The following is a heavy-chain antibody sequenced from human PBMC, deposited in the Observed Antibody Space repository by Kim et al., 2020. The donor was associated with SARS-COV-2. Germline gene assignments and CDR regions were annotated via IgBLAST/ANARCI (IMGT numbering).Heavy chain of an antibody. CDR1: GGSISSSSYY. CDR2: IYYSGST. D-gene: IGHD3-22*01. J-gene: IGHJ3*02. V-gene: IGHV4-39*01. Sequence: SETLSLTCTVSGGSISSSSYYWGWIRQPPGKGLEWIGSIYYSGSTYYNPSLKSRVTISVDTSKNQFSLKLSSVTAADTAVYYCARPWYYYDSSGPRGAFDIWGQGTMVTVSS. CDR3: ARPWYYYDSSGPRGAFDI.